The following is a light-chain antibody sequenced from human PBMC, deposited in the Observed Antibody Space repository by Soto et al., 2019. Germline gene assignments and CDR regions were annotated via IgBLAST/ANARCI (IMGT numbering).Light chain of an antibody. V-gene: IGLV4-69*01. CDR1: SGHSSYA. CDR3: QTYEV. Sequence: QSVLTQSPSASASLGASVKLTCTLSSGHSSYAIAWHQQQPEKGPRYLMKLNSDGSHSKGDGIPDRFSGSSSGAERYLTISSLQSEDEADYYCQTYEVFGGGTQLTVL. J-gene: IGLJ2*01. CDR2: LNSDGSH.